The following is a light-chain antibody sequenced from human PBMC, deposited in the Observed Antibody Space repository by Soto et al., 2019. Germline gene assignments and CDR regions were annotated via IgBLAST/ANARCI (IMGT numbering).Light chain of an antibody. Sequence: EIVLTQSPGTLSLSAGERATLSCRASQTVSRNLAWYQQRPGQAPRLLIYNVFTRAAGIPARFSGSGSETEFTLTIRSLQSEDFAVYYCQQYNNWPSFGQGTRLEIK. CDR2: NVF. CDR3: QQYNNWPS. J-gene: IGKJ5*01. CDR1: QTVSRN. V-gene: IGKV3-15*01.